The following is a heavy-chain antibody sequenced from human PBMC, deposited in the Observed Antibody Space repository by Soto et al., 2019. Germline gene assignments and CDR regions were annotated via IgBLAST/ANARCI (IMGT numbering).Heavy chain of an antibody. CDR3: AGSFKYGSGTFDAFDI. Sequence: SVKVSCKASGGTFSIYAISWVRQAPVQGLEWMGGIIPIFGTTNYAEKFRGRVSITADESTSTAYVELSSLRSEDTAVYYCAGSFKYGSGTFDAFDIWGQGTMVTVSS. D-gene: IGHD3-10*01. CDR2: IIPIFGTT. V-gene: IGHV1-69*13. J-gene: IGHJ3*02. CDR1: GGTFSIYA.